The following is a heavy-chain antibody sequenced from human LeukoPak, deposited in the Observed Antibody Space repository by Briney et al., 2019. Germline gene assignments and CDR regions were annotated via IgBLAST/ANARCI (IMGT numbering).Heavy chain of an antibody. D-gene: IGHD3-16*01. CDR1: GGTFSSYA. CDR2: IIPILGIA. CDR3: ATVRGSGYFDY. Sequence: SVKVSCKASGGTFSSYAISWVRQAPGQGLEWMGRIIPILGIANYAQKFQGRVTITADKSTSTAYMELSSLRSEDTAVYYCATVRGSGYFDYWGQGTLVTVSS. J-gene: IGHJ4*02. V-gene: IGHV1-69*04.